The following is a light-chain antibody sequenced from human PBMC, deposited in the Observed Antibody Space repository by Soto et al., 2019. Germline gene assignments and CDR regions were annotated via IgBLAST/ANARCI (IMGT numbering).Light chain of an antibody. V-gene: IGKV3-15*01. CDR3: LQYNKWPPRT. Sequence: EIVMTQSPATLSVSPGERVTLSCWASQSVSSSLAWYQQRRGQAPRLLIYGASSRATGIPARFSGSGSGTEFTLTISSLQSEDFAVYYCLQYNKWPPRTFGQGTKVEIK. J-gene: IGKJ1*01. CDR1: QSVSSS. CDR2: GAS.